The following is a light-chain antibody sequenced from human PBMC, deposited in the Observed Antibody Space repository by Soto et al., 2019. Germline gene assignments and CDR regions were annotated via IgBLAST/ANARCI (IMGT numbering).Light chain of an antibody. J-gene: IGLJ7*01. V-gene: IGLV2-11*01. CDR2: EVS. CDR1: SSDVGGYNY. CDR3: CSYGGSRAV. Sequence: QSVLTQPRSVSGSPGQSVTISCTGTSSDVGGYNYVSWYQQHPGQAPKLMIYEVSKRPLGVSARFSASKSGNTASLTISGLQAEDEADYYCCSYGGSRAVFGGGTQLTVL.